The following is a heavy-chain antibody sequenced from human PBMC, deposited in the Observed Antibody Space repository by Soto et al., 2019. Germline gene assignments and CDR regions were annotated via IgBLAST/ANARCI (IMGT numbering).Heavy chain of an antibody. D-gene: IGHD3-10*01. V-gene: IGHV3-11*01. Sequence: GGSLRLSCAASGFSFSDFYMSWIRQAPGKGLEWVSYISGSGSTIYYADSVKGRFTISRDNAKNSLYLQMNSLRAEDAAVYYCARGKYSGSGSLIDYWGQGTLVTVSS. J-gene: IGHJ4*02. CDR3: ARGKYSGSGSLIDY. CDR2: ISGSGSTI. CDR1: GFSFSDFY.